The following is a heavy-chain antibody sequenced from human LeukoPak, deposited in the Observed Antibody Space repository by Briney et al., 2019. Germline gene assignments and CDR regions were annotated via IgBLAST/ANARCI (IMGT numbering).Heavy chain of an antibody. Sequence: PGGSLRLSCAASGFTFSSYTMNWVRQAPGKGPEWISSISGSSSTYIYYSDSVQGRFTISRDNAKNSLSLQMNSLRAEDTTVYYCARSVTAANWFDPWGQGTLVTLSS. CDR2: ISGSSSTYI. CDR3: ARSVTAANWFDP. J-gene: IGHJ5*02. CDR1: GFTFSSYT. D-gene: IGHD2-21*02. V-gene: IGHV3-21*01.